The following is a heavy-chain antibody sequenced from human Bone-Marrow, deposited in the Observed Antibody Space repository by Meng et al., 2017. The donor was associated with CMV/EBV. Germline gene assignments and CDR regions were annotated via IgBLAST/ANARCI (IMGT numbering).Heavy chain of an antibody. CDR3: ARLVYCSSTSCPSGWFDP. J-gene: IGHJ5*02. V-gene: IGHV4-59*01. Sequence: ETLSLTCTVSGGSISSYYWSWIRQPPGKGLEWIGYIYYSGSTNYNPSLKSRVTISVDTSKNQFSLKLSSVTAADTAVYYCARLVYCSSTSCPSGWFDPWGQGTLVTVSS. CDR2: IYYSGST. D-gene: IGHD2-2*01. CDR1: GGSISSYY.